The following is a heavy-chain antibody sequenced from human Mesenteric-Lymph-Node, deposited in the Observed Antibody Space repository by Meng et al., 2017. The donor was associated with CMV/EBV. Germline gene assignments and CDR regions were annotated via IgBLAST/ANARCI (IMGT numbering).Heavy chain of an antibody. CDR1: GYTFFGYY. Sequence: ASVKVSCKASGYTFFGYYIHWVRLAPGQGLEWMGYINPNNGDTKYAQNFQGRVTMTRDTSINTAYMELSRLTSDDTAVYYCARVDHWEHVRDWFDPWGQGTLVTVSS. J-gene: IGHJ5*02. D-gene: IGHD1-26*01. CDR2: INPNNGDT. CDR3: ARVDHWEHVRDWFDP. V-gene: IGHV1-2*02.